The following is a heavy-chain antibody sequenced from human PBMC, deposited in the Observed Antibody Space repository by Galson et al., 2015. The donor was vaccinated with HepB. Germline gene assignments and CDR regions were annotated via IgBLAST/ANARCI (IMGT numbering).Heavy chain of an antibody. D-gene: IGHD1-7*01. Sequence: SVKVSCKASGYTFTNYSMHWVRQAPGQRLEWMGWINAGSGNTKTSQRFQGRVTITRDTSASTAYMELSSLRSEETAVFYCARAGITGTWYYFDFWGQGTLVTVSS. CDR3: ARAGITGTWYYFDF. J-gene: IGHJ4*02. V-gene: IGHV1-3*01. CDR2: INAGSGNT. CDR1: GYTFTNYS.